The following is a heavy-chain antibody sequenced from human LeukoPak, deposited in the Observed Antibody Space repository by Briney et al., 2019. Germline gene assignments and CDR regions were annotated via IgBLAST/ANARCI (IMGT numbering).Heavy chain of an antibody. CDR3: ARVGGYSGYAQS. V-gene: IGHV4-34*01. D-gene: IGHD5-12*01. Sequence: SETLSLTCAVYGGSFSNHYWSWIRQPPGKVLEWIGEINQSGSTNYNPSLKSRVTISIDTSKNQFSLKLSSVTAADTAVYYCARVGGYSGYAQSWGQGTLVTVSS. CDR1: GGSFSNHY. J-gene: IGHJ4*02. CDR2: INQSGST.